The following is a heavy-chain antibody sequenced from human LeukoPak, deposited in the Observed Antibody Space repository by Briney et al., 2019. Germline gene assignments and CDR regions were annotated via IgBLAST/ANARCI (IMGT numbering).Heavy chain of an antibody. J-gene: IGHJ5*02. CDR1: GFTFSNYW. Sequence: GGSLRLSCVASGFTFSNYWMHWVRQDPGKGLVWVSRINSDGSSTTYADSVKGRFTISRGNAKNTLYLQMNSLRAEDTAVYYCTRDPHGYWWFDPWGQGTLVTVSS. CDR2: INSDGSST. D-gene: IGHD5-18*01. CDR3: TRDPHGYWWFDP. V-gene: IGHV3-74*03.